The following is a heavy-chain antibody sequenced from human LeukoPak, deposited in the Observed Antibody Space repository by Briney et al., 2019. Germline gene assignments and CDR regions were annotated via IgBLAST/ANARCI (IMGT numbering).Heavy chain of an antibody. V-gene: IGHV3-15*01. Sequence: PGGSLRLSCAASGFTFSSYWMNWVRQAPGKGLEWVGRIKSKTDGGTTDYAAPVKGRFTISRDDSKNTLYLQMNSLKTEDTAVYYCARDYRPYSSSWYFDYWGQGTLVTVSS. CDR2: IKSKTDGGTT. J-gene: IGHJ4*02. CDR1: GFTFSSYW. CDR3: ARDYRPYSSSWYFDY. D-gene: IGHD6-13*01.